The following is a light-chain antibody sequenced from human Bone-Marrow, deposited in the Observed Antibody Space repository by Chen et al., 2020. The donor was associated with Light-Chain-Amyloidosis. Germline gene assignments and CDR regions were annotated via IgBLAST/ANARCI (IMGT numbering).Light chain of an antibody. CDR3: QVWDRSSDRPV. V-gene: IGLV3-21*02. CDR2: DDS. CDR1: NIGSTS. Sequence: YVLTQPSSVSVAPGQTATIACGGTNIGSTSVHWYQQTPGQAPLLVVYDDSDRPSGIPERLSGTNSVNTATLTISRVKAGDEADYYCQVWDRSSDRPVFGGGTKLTVL. J-gene: IGLJ3*02.